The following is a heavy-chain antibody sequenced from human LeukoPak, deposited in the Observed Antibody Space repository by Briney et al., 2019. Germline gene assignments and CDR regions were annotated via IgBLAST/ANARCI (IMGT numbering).Heavy chain of an antibody. CDR1: GFTYSHYG. J-gene: IGHJ4*02. Sequence: GGSLRLSCAASGFTYSHYGMHWVRQAPGKGLEWVAVIWSDGTGKYYSDAVKGRFTISKDNSRNTLDLQMDSLRGDATAVYYCARDAERGFDYSNSLKYWGQGTLVTVSS. D-gene: IGHD4-11*01. CDR3: ARDAERGFDYSNSLKY. V-gene: IGHV3-33*08. CDR2: IWSDGTGK.